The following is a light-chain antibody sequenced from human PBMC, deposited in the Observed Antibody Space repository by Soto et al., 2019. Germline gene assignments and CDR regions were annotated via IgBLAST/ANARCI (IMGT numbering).Light chain of an antibody. V-gene: IGLV1-44*01. J-gene: IGLJ1*01. CDR1: SSNIAGNA. CDR2: SDN. CDR3: ATWSDSLKTYV. Sequence: QSVLTQPPSASGTPGQRVAIFCSGSSSNIAGNAVNWFQQLPGTAPKLLIYSDNHRPSGIPDRFSGSKSGTSASLAISGLQSEDEADYYCATWSDSLKTYVFGGGTKVTVL.